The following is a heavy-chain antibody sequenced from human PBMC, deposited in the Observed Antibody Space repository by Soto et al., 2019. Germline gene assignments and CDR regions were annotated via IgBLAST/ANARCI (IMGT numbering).Heavy chain of an antibody. CDR1: GFTFSSYA. D-gene: IGHD1-1*01. J-gene: IGHJ5*01. CDR3: AKVHGTTIPPDLFAS. V-gene: IGHV3-23*01. CDR2: ISGRGGST. Sequence: SGGSLRLSCAASGFTFSSYAMSWVRQAQGKGLEWVSAISGRGGSTYYADSVKGRFTISRDNSKNTLYLQMNSLRAEDTAVYNCAKVHGTTIPPDLFASCGQGTWGTVSS.